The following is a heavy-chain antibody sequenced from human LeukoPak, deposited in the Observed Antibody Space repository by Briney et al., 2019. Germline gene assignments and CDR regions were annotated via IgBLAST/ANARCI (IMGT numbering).Heavy chain of an antibody. Sequence: GGSLRLSCVATGLSFSSFAMSWVRQGPARGLEWVSSIRGNGETFYGDSVKGRFTLYSDSSTNTVFFQLNNLRVEDTAIYYCARASWVSTTDAVRWGQGTLVTVSS. CDR1: GLSFSSFA. V-gene: IGHV3-23*01. J-gene: IGHJ4*02. D-gene: IGHD1-14*01. CDR3: ARASWVSTTDAVR. CDR2: IRGNGET.